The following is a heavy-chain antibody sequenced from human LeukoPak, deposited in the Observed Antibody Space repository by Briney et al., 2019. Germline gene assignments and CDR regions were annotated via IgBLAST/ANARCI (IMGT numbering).Heavy chain of an antibody. CDR1: GGSISTSSYS. J-gene: IGHJ4*02. CDR3: ARPAVKYSNYYFDY. D-gene: IGHD4-11*01. Sequence: IPSEPLSLTCTVSGGSISTSSYSWGWIRQPPGKGLEWIGSIYYGGSTYYNPSLKSRVSLSVDTSNNQFSLKLNSVTAADTALYYCARPAVKYSNYYFDYWGQGTLVTVSS. V-gene: IGHV4-39*01. CDR2: IYYGGST.